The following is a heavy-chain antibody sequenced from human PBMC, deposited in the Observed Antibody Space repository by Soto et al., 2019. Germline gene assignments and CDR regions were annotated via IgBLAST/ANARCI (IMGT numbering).Heavy chain of an antibody. Sequence: SETLSLTCTVSGGSISSSYWSWIRQPPGRGLEWIGYIYYSGSTNFNPSLKSRVTISVDTSKNQFSLKLSSVTAADTAVYYCARASTVTTRGSRNNWFDPWGQGTLVTVSS. V-gene: IGHV4-59*08. CDR3: ARASTVTTRGSRNNWFDP. CDR2: IYYSGST. J-gene: IGHJ5*02. D-gene: IGHD4-17*01. CDR1: GGSISSSY.